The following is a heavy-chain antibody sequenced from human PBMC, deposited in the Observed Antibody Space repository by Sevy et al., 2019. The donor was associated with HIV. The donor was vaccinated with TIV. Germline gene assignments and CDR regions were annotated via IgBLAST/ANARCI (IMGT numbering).Heavy chain of an antibody. CDR2: ISGDGSNT. Sequence: GGSLRLSCAASGLTFSTYGMHWVRQAPGKGLEWVALISGDGSNTYYAGSVTGRFTISRDNSKYTLYLQMNSLRADDTAMYYCAKTYADTTMDLYYYDSWGQGTLVTVSS. CDR3: AKTYADTTMDLYYYDS. CDR1: GLTFSTYG. V-gene: IGHV3-30*18. J-gene: IGHJ4*02. D-gene: IGHD5-18*01.